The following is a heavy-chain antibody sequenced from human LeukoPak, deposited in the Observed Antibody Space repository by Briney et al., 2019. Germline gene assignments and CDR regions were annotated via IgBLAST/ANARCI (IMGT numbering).Heavy chain of an antibody. D-gene: IGHD1-7*01. V-gene: IGHV3-48*03. CDR3: ARASRSRYNWNYEYYYYMDV. J-gene: IGHJ6*03. CDR1: GFTFSSYE. Sequence: GGSLRLSCAASGFTFSSYEMNWVRQAPGKGLEWVSYISSSGSTIYYADSLKGRFTISRDNAKNSLYLQMNSLRAEDTAVYYCARASRSRYNWNYEYYYYMDVWGKGTTVTVPS. CDR2: ISSSGSTI.